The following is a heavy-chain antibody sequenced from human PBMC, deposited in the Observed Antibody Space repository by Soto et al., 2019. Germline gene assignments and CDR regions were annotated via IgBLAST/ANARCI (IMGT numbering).Heavy chain of an antibody. CDR1: GYTFSKYY. Sequence: AASLKVSCKASGYTFSKYYIRWVRQAPGQGLEWMGVINPGDGWTTYAQEFQGAVTMTRDTSTSTVYMELRSLIYNDTAFYYCAREDRSTDHWGQGTLVTVSS. CDR2: INPGDGWT. V-gene: IGHV1-46*01. J-gene: IGHJ4*02. CDR3: AREDRSTDH.